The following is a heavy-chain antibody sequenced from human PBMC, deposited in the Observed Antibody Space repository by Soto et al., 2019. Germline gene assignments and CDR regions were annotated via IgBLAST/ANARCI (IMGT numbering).Heavy chain of an antibody. CDR3: ARVVMEYYYYYYGMDV. CDR1: GGSISSGNYY. V-gene: IGHV4-30-4*02. J-gene: IGHJ6*02. D-gene: IGHD3-22*01. CDR2: ISYSGTT. Sequence: PSETLSLTCTVSGGSISSGNYYWSWIRQPPGKGLEWIGFISYSGTTHYSASLRSRVSISVDTSKNQFSLKLSSVTAADTAVYYCARVVMEYYYYYYGMDVWGQGTTVTVSS.